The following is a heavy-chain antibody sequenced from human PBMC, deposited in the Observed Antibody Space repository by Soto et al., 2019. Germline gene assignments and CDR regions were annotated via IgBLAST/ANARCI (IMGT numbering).Heavy chain of an antibody. CDR1: GGSFSGYY. V-gene: IGHV4-34*01. Sequence: QVQLQQWGAGLLKPSETLSLTCAVYGGSFSGYYWSWIRQPPGKGLEWIGEINHSGSTNYNPSLKSRVTISVDTSKNQFSLKLSSVTAADTAVYYCARGKDYYGSGSSHRNWFDPWGQGTLVTVSS. CDR3: ARGKDYYGSGSSHRNWFDP. CDR2: INHSGST. D-gene: IGHD3-10*01. J-gene: IGHJ5*02.